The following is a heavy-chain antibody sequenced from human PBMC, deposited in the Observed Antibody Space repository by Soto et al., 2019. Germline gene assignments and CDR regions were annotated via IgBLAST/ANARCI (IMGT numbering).Heavy chain of an antibody. V-gene: IGHV3-21*01. D-gene: IGHD2-15*01. CDR1: GFPFSSYS. J-gene: IGHJ6*02. CDR2: ISSSSSYI. CDR3: ARDEYCSGGSCYSDGMDV. Sequence: PVGSLSLSCAACGFPFSSYSMNWVSQAPGKGMEWFSSISSSSSYIYYADSVKGRFTISRDNAKNSLYLQMNSLRAEDTAVYYCARDEYCSGGSCYSDGMDVWGQGTTVTVSS.